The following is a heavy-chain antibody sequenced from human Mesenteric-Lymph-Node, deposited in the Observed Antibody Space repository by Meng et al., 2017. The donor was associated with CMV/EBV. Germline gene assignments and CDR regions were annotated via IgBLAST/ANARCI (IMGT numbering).Heavy chain of an antibody. CDR1: SSSYY. Sequence: SSSYYWAWIRQPPGKGLEWIGSVFYSGRTSYNPSLKSPVTISVDRSKNQFSLKLSSVTAADTAVYYCARALYYELWNNYSTYYFDFWGQGTLVTVSS. D-gene: IGHD3-3*01. V-gene: IGHV4-39*07. J-gene: IGHJ4*02. CDR2: VFYSGRT. CDR3: ARALYYELWNNYSTYYFDF.